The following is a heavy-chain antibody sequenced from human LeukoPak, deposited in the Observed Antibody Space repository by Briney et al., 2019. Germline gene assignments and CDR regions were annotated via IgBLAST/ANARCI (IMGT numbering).Heavy chain of an antibody. Sequence: GGSLRLSCAASGFTFSSYGMHWVRQAPGKGLEWVAVISYDGSNKYYADSVKGRFTISRDNSKNTLYLQMNSLRAEDTAVYYCAKDGDYGNYFGRGFDFDIWGQGTMVTVSS. J-gene: IGHJ3*02. CDR1: GFTFSSYG. CDR2: ISYDGSNK. V-gene: IGHV3-30*18. CDR3: AKDGDYGNYFGRGFDFDI. D-gene: IGHD4-11*01.